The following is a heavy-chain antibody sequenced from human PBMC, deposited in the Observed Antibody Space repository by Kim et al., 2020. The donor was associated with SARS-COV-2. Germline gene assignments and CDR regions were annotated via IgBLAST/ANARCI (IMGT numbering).Heavy chain of an antibody. V-gene: IGHV1-2*02. J-gene: IGHJ3*02. CDR3: ARVDVVVPAAMRWSAFDI. CDR1: GYTFTGYY. Sequence: ASVKVSCKASGYTFTGYYMHWVRQAPGQGLEWMGWINPNSGGTNYAQKFQGRVTMTRDTSISTAYMELSRLRSDDTAVYYCARVDVVVPAAMRWSAFDIWGQGTMVTVSS. D-gene: IGHD2-2*01. CDR2: INPNSGGT.